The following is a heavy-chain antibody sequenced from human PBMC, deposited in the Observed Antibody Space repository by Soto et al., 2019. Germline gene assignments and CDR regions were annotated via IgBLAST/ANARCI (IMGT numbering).Heavy chain of an antibody. Sequence: RESLSLYCESSGFPFSPYAMSSVRQSPGKWVEGISALSQNGDGTYYADSVKGRFTVARDNFKKTLYLQMNSLRAEDTAIYFCAKVVVPPSSGYYFDYWGQGALVTVSS. CDR3: AKVVVPPSSGYYFDY. D-gene: IGHD3-22*01. CDR2: LSQNGDGT. J-gene: IGHJ4*02. V-gene: IGHV3-23*01. CDR1: GFPFSPYA.